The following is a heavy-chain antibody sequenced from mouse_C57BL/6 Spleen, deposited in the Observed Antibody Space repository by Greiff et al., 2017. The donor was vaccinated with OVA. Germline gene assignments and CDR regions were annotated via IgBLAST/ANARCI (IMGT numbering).Heavy chain of an antibody. Sequence: DVKLVESGGGLVKPGGSLKLSCAASGFTFSDYGMHWVRQAPEKGLEWVAYISSGSSTIYYADTVKGRFTISRDNAKNTLFLQMTSLRSEDTAMYYCARGRDYYGSSFYYFDYWGQGTTLTVSS. CDR3: ARGRDYYGSSFYYFDY. CDR2: ISSGSSTI. CDR1: GFTFSDYG. V-gene: IGHV5-17*01. D-gene: IGHD1-1*01. J-gene: IGHJ2*01.